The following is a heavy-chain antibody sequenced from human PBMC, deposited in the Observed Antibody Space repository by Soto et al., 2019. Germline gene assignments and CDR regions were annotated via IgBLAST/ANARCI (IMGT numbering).Heavy chain of an antibody. V-gene: IGHV4-59*02. CDR2: IYHSGTT. J-gene: IGHJ4*02. CDR1: GGSGSGYH. CDR3: ARGQTNIWYFDH. Sequence: QVQLQESGPRLVKPSETLSLTCTVSGGSGSGYHWNWVRQPPGKRLEWIGHIYHSGTTNYNPSLKSRITISIETSKNQFSLKMNSVTAADTAVYYCARGQTNIWYFDHWGQGTLVTVSS.